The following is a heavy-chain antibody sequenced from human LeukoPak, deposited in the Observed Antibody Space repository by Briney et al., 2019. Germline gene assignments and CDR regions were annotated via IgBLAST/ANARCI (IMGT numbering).Heavy chain of an antibody. CDR1: GFKFKYSW. Sequence: PGGSLRLSCAASGFKFKYSWMSWVRQAPGKGLEWVGRIKSKTAGETTDYAAAVTGRFTISRDDSRNTLYLQINSLKTEDTGVYYCTTEPRDWGQGTLVTVSS. V-gene: IGHV3-15*01. J-gene: IGHJ1*01. CDR2: IKSKTAGETT. CDR3: TTEPRD.